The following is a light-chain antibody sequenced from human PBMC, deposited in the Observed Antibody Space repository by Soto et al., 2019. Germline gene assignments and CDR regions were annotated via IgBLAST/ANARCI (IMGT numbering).Light chain of an antibody. CDR1: NIGSKS. V-gene: IGLV3-21*01. CDR3: QVWEISSDHYV. J-gene: IGLJ1*01. CDR2: YDS. Sequence: ELTQPPSVSVAPGKTARITCGGNNIGSKSVHWYRQKPGQAPVLVIFYDSGRPSGIPERFSGSNSGNTATLTISRVEAGDEADYYCQVWEISSDHYVFGTGTKVTVL.